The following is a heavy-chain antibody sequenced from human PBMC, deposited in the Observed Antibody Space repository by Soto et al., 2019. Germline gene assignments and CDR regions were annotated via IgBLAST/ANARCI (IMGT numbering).Heavy chain of an antibody. J-gene: IGHJ4*02. CDR1: GFTFSSYG. D-gene: IGHD6-13*01. V-gene: IGHV3-30*18. CDR2: ISYDGSNK. CDR3: AKEIQQLVEYYFDY. Sequence: QVQLVESGGGVVQPGRSLRLSCAASGFTFSSYGMHWVRQAPGKGLEWVAVISYDGSNKYYADSVKGRFTISRDNSKNTLYLQMNSLRAEDRAVYYCAKEIQQLVEYYFDYWGQGTLVTVSS.